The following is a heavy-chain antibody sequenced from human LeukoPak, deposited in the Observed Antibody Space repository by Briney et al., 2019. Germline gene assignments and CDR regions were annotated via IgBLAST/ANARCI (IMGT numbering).Heavy chain of an antibody. V-gene: IGHV4-34*01. D-gene: IGHD5-18*01. CDR1: GGSFSGYY. CDR2: INHSGST. Sequence: SETLSLTCAVYGGSFSGYYWSWIRQPPGKGLEWIGEINHSGSTNYNPSLKSRVTISVDTSKNQFSLKLSSVTAADTAVYYCARVYSYGSLSRRYYYYYYMDVWGKGTTVTVSS. J-gene: IGHJ6*03. CDR3: ARVYSYGSLSRRYYYYYYMDV.